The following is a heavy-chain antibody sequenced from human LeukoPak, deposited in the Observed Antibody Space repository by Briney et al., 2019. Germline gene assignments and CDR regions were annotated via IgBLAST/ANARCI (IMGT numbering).Heavy chain of an antibody. J-gene: IGHJ4*02. V-gene: IGHV1-2*02. Sequence: GASVKVSCKASGYTFTGYYMHWVRQAPGQGLEWMGWINPNSGGTNYAQKFQGRVTMTRDTSISTAYMELSRLRSDDTAVYYCARHLEITYSAFAYWGQGTPVTVSS. CDR3: ARHLEITYSAFAY. CDR1: GYTFTGYY. D-gene: IGHD4-11*01. CDR2: INPNSGGT.